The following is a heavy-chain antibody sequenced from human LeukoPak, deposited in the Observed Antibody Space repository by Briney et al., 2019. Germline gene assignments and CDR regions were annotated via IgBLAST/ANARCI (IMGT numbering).Heavy chain of an antibody. CDR3: ASGGRYNWFDP. V-gene: IGHV4-31*03. Sequence: SETLSLTCTVSGGSISSNYYYWGWIRQPPGKGLEWIGYIYYSGSTYYNPSLKSRVTISVDTSKNQFSLKLSSVTAADTAVYYCASGGRYNWFDPWGQGTLVTVSS. J-gene: IGHJ5*02. CDR2: IYYSGST. CDR1: GGSISSNYYY. D-gene: IGHD2-15*01.